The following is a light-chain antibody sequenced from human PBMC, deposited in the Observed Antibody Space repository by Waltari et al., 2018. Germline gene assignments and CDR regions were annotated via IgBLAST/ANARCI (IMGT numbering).Light chain of an antibody. CDR3: QQYYSTPPT. V-gene: IGKV1-NL1*01. CDR2: GAS. J-gene: IGKJ2*01. Sequence: DIQMTQSPSSLSASVGDRVTITCRASQGIINSFAWYQQKPGKAPKLLLYGASTWESGVPSRFSGSRSGTHYALTITGLQAEDFATYYCQQYYSTPPTFGQGTKLEIK. CDR1: QGIINS.